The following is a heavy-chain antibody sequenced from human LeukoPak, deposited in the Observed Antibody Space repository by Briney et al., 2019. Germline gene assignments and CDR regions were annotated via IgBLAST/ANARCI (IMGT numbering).Heavy chain of an antibody. CDR1: GGSISSYY. J-gene: IGHJ4*02. CDR2: IYYSGST. V-gene: IGHV4-59*01. CDR3: ARGEAAAGLLDY. D-gene: IGHD6-13*01. Sequence: PSETLSLTCTVSGGSISSYYWSWIRQPPGKGLEWIGYIYYSGSTNYNPSLKSRVTISVDTSKNQFSLKLSSVTAADMAVYYCARGEAAAGLLDYWGQGTLVTVSS.